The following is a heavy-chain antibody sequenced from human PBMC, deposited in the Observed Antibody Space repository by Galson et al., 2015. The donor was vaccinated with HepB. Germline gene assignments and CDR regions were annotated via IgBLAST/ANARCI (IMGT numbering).Heavy chain of an antibody. CDR2: ISSSSSTI. CDR1: GFTFSSYS. J-gene: IGHJ3*02. V-gene: IGHV3-48*01. D-gene: IGHD2-21*02. CDR3: ARMEGGGDSDAFDI. Sequence: SLRLSCAASGFTFSSYSMNWVRQAPGKGLEWVSYISSSSSTIYYADSVKGRFTISRDNAKNSLYLQMNSLRAEDTAVYYCARMEGGGDSDAFDIWGQGTMVTVSS.